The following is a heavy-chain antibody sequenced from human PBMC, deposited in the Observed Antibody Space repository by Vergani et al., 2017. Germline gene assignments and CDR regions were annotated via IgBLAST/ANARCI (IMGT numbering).Heavy chain of an antibody. CDR2: ISRSSSTI. D-gene: IGHD2-8*01. Sequence: EVQLVESGGGLVQPGGSLRLSCAASGSTFSSYAMNWVRQAPGKGLEWVSYISRSSSTIYYADSVKGRFTISRDNAKNSLHLQMNNRRAEDTDVYYCARQSRDVFCTNGVCPLGYWGQGALVTVAS. CDR3: ARQSRDVFCTNGVCPLGY. CDR1: GSTFSSYA. V-gene: IGHV3-48*01. J-gene: IGHJ4*02.